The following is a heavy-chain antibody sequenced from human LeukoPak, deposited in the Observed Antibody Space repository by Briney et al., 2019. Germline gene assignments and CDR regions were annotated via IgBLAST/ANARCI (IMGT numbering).Heavy chain of an antibody. Sequence: GGSLRLSCAASGFTFSSYAMYWVRQAPGKGLEWVSGIFGSGGSTHYADSVKGRFTISRDNPKNTVYLQMNSLRAEDTAVYYCAKTTAGNSSGRYPGWPVDYWGQGTLVTVSS. D-gene: IGHD6-19*01. CDR3: AKTTAGNSSGRYPGWPVDY. CDR1: GFTFSSYA. V-gene: IGHV3-23*01. CDR2: IFGSGGST. J-gene: IGHJ4*02.